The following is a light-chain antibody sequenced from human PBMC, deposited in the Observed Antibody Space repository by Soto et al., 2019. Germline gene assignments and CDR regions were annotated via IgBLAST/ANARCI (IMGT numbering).Light chain of an antibody. CDR2: GAT. CDR3: QQCHATPLT. J-gene: IGKJ5*01. CDR1: QAIGNY. Sequence: DIQMTQSPSSLSASVGDRVTITCRASQAIGNYLNWYQQKPGKAPNLLIFGATTLQSGVPSRFSGSGYGTNCTLIISVLQPEDFAIYYCQQCHATPLTVGQGTRL. V-gene: IGKV1-39*01.